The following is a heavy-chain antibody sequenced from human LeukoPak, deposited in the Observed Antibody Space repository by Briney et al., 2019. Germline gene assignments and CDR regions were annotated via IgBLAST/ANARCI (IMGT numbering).Heavy chain of an antibody. V-gene: IGHV4-34*01. Sequence: PSETLSLTCAVYGGSFSGYYWSWIRQPPGKGLEWIGEINHSGSTYSNPSLRSRVTISVDTSKNQFSLKLSSVTAADTAVYYCARGPILWNYYYYYMDVWGKGTTVTVSS. J-gene: IGHJ6*03. CDR1: GGSFSGYY. D-gene: IGHD2/OR15-2a*01. CDR2: INHSGST. CDR3: ARGPILWNYYYYYMDV.